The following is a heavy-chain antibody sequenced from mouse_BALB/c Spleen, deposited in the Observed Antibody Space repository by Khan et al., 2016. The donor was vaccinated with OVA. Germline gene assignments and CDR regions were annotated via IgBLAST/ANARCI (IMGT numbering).Heavy chain of an antibody. D-gene: IGHD2-4*01. V-gene: IGHV3-2*02. J-gene: IGHJ3*01. CDR2: INYSGNT. CDR3: ARKVYYDYDPFAY. CDR1: GYSINSEYA. Sequence: EVQLQESGPGLVKPSQSLSLTCTVTGYSINSEYAWNWIRQFPGNKLEWMGYINYSGNTRFNPSLKSRTSITRDTSKNQFFLQLNSVTTEDTATYYCARKVYYDYDPFAYWGQGTLVTVSA.